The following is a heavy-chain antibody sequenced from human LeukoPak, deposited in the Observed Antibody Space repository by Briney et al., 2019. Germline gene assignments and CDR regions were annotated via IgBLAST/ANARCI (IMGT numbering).Heavy chain of an antibody. Sequence: PGRSLRLACAASGFTFDDFGMHWVRHAPGKGLEWVSGISWKSGSIDYADSVKGRFTISRDNAKNSLYLQMHSLRPEDTALYYCAKDRAYYDSQDAFDVWGQGTMVTVSS. CDR2: ISWKSGSI. J-gene: IGHJ3*01. CDR3: AKDRAYYDSQDAFDV. D-gene: IGHD3-22*01. CDR1: GFTFDDFG. V-gene: IGHV3-9*01.